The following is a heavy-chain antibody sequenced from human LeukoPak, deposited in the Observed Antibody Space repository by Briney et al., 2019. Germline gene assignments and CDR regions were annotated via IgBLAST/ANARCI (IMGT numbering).Heavy chain of an antibody. CDR2: INAGNGNT. D-gene: IGHD3-10*01. CDR1: GYTFTSYA. CDR3: AREYHYGSGSYYYYYGMDV. Sequence: ASVKVSCKASGYTFTSYAMHWVGQAPGQRLEWMGWINAGNGNTKYSQKFHGRVTITRDTPASTDYMELSRLRSEDTAVYYCAREYHYGSGSYYYYYGMDVWGKGTTVTVSS. J-gene: IGHJ6*04. V-gene: IGHV1-3*01.